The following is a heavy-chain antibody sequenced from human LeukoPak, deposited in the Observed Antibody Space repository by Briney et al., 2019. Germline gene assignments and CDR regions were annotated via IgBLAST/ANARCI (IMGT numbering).Heavy chain of an antibody. J-gene: IGHJ5*02. CDR2: IYYSGST. CDR3: ARAKLRNWFDP. CDR1: GGSISGYS. V-gene: IGHV4-59*01. Sequence: SETLSLTCTVSGGSISGYSWSWIRQPPGKGLEGIGYIYYSGSTNYNPSLKSRVTMSVDTSKNQFSLSLSSVTAADTAVYYCARAKLRNWFDPWGQGTLVTVSS. D-gene: IGHD1-1*01.